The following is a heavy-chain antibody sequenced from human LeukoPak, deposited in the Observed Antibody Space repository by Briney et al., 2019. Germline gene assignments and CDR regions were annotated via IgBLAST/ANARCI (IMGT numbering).Heavy chain of an antibody. Sequence: SETLSLTCTVSGGSISSYYWSWIRQPPGKGLEWIGYICYSGSTNYNPSLKSRVTISVDTSKNQFSLKLSSVTAADTAVYYCATEIVDGGFDPWGQGTLVTVSS. CDR3: ATEIVDGGFDP. D-gene: IGHD2-15*01. CDR2: ICYSGST. V-gene: IGHV4-59*01. J-gene: IGHJ5*02. CDR1: GGSISSYY.